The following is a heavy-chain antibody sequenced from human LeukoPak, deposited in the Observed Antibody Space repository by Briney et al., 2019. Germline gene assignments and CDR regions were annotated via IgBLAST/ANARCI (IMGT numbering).Heavy chain of an antibody. Sequence: GGSLRLSCAASGFTFSNAWMSWVRQAPGKGLEWVSAISGSGGSTYYADSVKGRFTISRDNSKNTLYLQMNSLRAEDTAVYYCAKDVVFELGAIDYWGQGTLVTVSS. CDR2: ISGSGGST. CDR1: GFTFSNAW. D-gene: IGHD1-26*01. J-gene: IGHJ4*02. V-gene: IGHV3-23*01. CDR3: AKDVVFELGAIDY.